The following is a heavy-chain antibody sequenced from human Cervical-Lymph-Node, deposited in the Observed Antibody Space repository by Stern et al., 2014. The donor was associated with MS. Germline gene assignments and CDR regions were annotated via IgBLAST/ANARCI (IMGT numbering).Heavy chain of an antibody. Sequence: VQLEESGGGVVQPGGSLRLSCAASGFTFSDSAMHWVRQAPGKGLEWVAVISFDGDNKYFADSEKGRFTISRDNSNNTLYLQLNSLRPEETAVYYCARGRALDYWGQGTLVTVSS. CDR1: GFTFSDSA. V-gene: IGHV3-30-3*01. J-gene: IGHJ4*02. CDR2: ISFDGDNK. CDR3: ARGRALDY.